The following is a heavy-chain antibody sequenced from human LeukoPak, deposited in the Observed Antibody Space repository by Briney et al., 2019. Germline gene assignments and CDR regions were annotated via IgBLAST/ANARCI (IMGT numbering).Heavy chain of an antibody. D-gene: IGHD5-24*01. J-gene: IGHJ3*02. Sequence: SGGSLRLSCAASGFTFSSYSMNWVRQAPGKGLEWVSYISSSSSTIYYADSVKGRFTISRDNAKNSLYLQMNSLRDEDTAVYYCARATTGRWLQLDAFDIWGQGTMVTVSS. CDR3: ARATTGRWLQLDAFDI. CDR1: GFTFSSYS. V-gene: IGHV3-48*02. CDR2: ISSSSSTI.